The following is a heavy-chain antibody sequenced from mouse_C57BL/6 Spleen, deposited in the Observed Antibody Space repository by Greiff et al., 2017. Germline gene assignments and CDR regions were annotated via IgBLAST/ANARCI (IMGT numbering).Heavy chain of an antibody. CDR3: AREGWGSAKWD. V-gene: IGHV1-82*01. CDR1: GYAFTSSW. CDR2: VYPGDGDT. J-gene: IGHJ4*01. D-gene: IGHD3-3*01. Sequence: QVQLQQPGPELVTPGASVKISCKASGYAFTSSWMHWVKQRPGQGLEWIGRVYPGDGDTNYNGKFKGKATLTADKSSSTAYMQLSSLTSEDSAVYFGAREGWGSAKWDWGQGASGTVAS.